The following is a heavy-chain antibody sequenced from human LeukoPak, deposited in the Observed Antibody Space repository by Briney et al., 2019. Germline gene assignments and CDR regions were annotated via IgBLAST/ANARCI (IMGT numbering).Heavy chain of an antibody. V-gene: IGHV1-69*05. CDR3: ASLRVYCSSTSCYRDNYYYYYMDV. D-gene: IGHD2-2*02. CDR1: GGTFSSYA. Sequence: ASVEVSCKASGGTFSSYATSWVRQAPGQGLEWMGGIIPIFGTANYAQKFQGRVTITTDESTSTAYMEPSSLRSEDTAVYYCASLRVYCSSTSCYRDNYYYYYMDVWGKGTTVTVSS. J-gene: IGHJ6*03. CDR2: IIPIFGTA.